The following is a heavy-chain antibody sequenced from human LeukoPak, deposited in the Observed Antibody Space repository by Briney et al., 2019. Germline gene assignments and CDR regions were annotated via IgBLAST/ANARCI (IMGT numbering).Heavy chain of an antibody. Sequence: GGSLRLSCAASGFTVSSNYMSWVRQAPGKGLEWVSVIYSGGSTYYADSVKGRFIISRDNSKNTLYLQMNSLRAEDTAVYYCAVSDYGDDGWVYWGQGTLVTVSS. J-gene: IGHJ4*02. CDR3: AVSDYGDDGWVY. CDR1: GFTVSSNY. D-gene: IGHD4-17*01. V-gene: IGHV3-53*01. CDR2: IYSGGST.